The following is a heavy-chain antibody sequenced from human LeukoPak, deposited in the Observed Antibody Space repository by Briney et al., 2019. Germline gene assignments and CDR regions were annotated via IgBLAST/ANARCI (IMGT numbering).Heavy chain of an antibody. Sequence: SSETLSLTCTVSGGSISSYYWSWLRQPPGKGLEWIGYIYYSGSTNYNPSLKSRVTISVDTSKNQFSLKLSSVTAADTAVYYCARDPPDIVVVGGDYWGQGTLVTVSS. D-gene: IGHD2-2*01. J-gene: IGHJ4*02. CDR2: IYYSGST. CDR1: GGSISSYY. CDR3: ARDPPDIVVVGGDY. V-gene: IGHV4-59*01.